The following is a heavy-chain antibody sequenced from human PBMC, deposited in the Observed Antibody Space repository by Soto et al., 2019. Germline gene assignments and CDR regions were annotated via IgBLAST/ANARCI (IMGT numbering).Heavy chain of an antibody. Sequence: PGESLKISYKGSGYSFASYWIAWVRQMPGKGLEWMGIIYPGDSDSRYSPSFQGQVTISADKSISTAYLQWNSLKASDTAIYYCARPRSGSYRLDYYGMDVWSQGTTVTVSS. V-gene: IGHV5-51*01. J-gene: IGHJ6*02. CDR2: IYPGDSDS. CDR1: GYSFASYW. CDR3: ARPRSGSYRLDYYGMDV. D-gene: IGHD3-10*01.